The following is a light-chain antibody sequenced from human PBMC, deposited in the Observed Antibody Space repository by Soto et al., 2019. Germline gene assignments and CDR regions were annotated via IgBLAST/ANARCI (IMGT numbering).Light chain of an antibody. CDR3: QQLSSYPLT. V-gene: IGKV1-9*01. J-gene: IGKJ4*01. CDR1: QGISSY. CDR2: LAS. Sequence: DIQLTQSPSFLSASVGDRVTITCRASQGISSYLAWYQQKPGKAPKLLIYLASTLQTGVPSRFSGSGSGTEFTLTISSLQPEDFATYYCQQLSSYPLTFGGGTKVEIK.